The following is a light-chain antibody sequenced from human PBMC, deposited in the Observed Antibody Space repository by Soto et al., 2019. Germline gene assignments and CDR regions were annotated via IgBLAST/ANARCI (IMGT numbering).Light chain of an antibody. J-gene: IGKJ1*01. V-gene: IGKV3-20*01. CDR2: GAS. CDR1: QSVKSSY. CDR3: QQYGSSPLT. Sequence: EIVLTQSPGTLSLSPGERATLSCRASQSVKSSYLAWHQQRPGQAPRLLIYGASSRATGIPDRFSGSGYGTDSALTISRLEPEDCAVYSCQQYGSSPLTFGQGTKVDIK.